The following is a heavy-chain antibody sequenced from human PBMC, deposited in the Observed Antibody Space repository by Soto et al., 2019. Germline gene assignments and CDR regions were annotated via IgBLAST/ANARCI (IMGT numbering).Heavy chain of an antibody. V-gene: IGHV4-4*02. Sequence: QVQLQESGPGLVKPSGTLSLTCAVSGDSVSSPYYWCWVRQPPGKGLEWIGEVFHTGTTSYNPSLRSRLTISMYKSNNQFSLDLSSVTAADTAVYYCARSAGWYAVHSWGPGTLVIVSS. CDR2: VFHTGTT. CDR3: ARSAGWYAVHS. CDR1: GDSVSSPYY. J-gene: IGHJ4*02. D-gene: IGHD6-19*01.